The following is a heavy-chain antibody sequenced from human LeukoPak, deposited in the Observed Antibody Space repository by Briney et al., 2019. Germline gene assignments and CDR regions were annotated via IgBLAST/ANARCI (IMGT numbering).Heavy chain of an antibody. CDR3: ARVTRFNQFGELWFDY. D-gene: IGHD3-10*01. J-gene: IGHJ4*02. V-gene: IGHV4-34*01. Sequence: SETLSLTCAVYGGSFSSYYWGWIRQPPGKGLEWIGEITHGGSTHYNPSLKSRVTISLDTSKSQFSLKLSSVTAADTAVYYCARVTRFNQFGELWFDYWGQGTLLTVSS. CDR1: GGSFSSYY. CDR2: ITHGGST.